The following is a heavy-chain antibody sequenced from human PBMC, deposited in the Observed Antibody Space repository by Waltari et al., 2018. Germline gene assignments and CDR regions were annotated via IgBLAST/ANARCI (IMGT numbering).Heavy chain of an antibody. D-gene: IGHD1-26*01. CDR3: AKERPELSKALGLGMDV. J-gene: IGHJ6*02. CDR1: GLHFSSYA. Sequence: EVQLLESGGGLVQPGGSLRLSCAASGLHFSSYAMSWVRQARGRGLEWVSAISGSGGITSYADSVKGRFTISRDNSKNTLYLQMNSLRAEDTAVYYCAKERPELSKALGLGMDVWGQGNPVTVSS. V-gene: IGHV3-23*01. CDR2: ISGSGGIT.